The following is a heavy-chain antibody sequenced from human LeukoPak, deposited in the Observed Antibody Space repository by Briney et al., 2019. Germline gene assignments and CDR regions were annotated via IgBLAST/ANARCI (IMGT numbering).Heavy chain of an antibody. Sequence: QPGGSLRLSCAASGFTVSSNYMNWVRQAPGKGLEWVSIIYSGGDTYYADSVKGRFTISRDNSKNTLYLQMNNLRADDTAVYYCAREKESSFDYWGQGTLVTVSS. D-gene: IGHD3-10*01. V-gene: IGHV3-66*02. CDR2: IYSGGDT. CDR3: AREKESSFDY. CDR1: GFTVSSNY. J-gene: IGHJ4*02.